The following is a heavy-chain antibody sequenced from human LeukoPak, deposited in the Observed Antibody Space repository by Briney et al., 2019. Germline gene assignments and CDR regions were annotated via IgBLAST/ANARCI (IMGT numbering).Heavy chain of an antibody. V-gene: IGHV3-21*01. CDR2: ITSSSSYI. D-gene: IGHD3-10*02. CDR1: GFTFSSYS. CDR3: AELGITMIGGV. Sequence: GSLRLSCAASGFTFSSYSMNWVRQAPGKGLEWVSSITSSSSYIYYADSVKGRFTISRDNAKNSLYLQMNSLRAEDTAVYYCAELGITMIGGVWGKGTTVTISS. J-gene: IGHJ6*04.